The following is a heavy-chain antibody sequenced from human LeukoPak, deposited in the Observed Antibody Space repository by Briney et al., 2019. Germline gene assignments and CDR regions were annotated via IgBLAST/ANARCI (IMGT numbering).Heavy chain of an antibody. CDR3: AVGYCSRLTAKGCYYYYMDV. V-gene: IGHV4-39*07. J-gene: IGHJ6*03. D-gene: IGHD2-2*01. Sequence: SETLSLTCTVSGGSISSSSYYWGWIRQPPGKGLEWIGSIYHSGSTYYNPSLKSRVTISVDRSKNQFSLKLSSVTAADTAVYYCAVGYCSRLTAKGCYYYYMDVWGKGTTVTVSS. CDR1: GGSISSSSYY. CDR2: IYHSGST.